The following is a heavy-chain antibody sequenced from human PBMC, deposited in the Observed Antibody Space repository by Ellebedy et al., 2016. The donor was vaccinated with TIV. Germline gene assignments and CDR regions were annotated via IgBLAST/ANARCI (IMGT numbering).Heavy chain of an antibody. CDR3: AREHLPFSGYGYGGY. CDR2: ISYDGSNK. D-gene: IGHD5-12*01. Sequence: GESLKISCAASGFTFSSYAMHWVRQAPGKGLEWVAVISYDGSNKYYADSVKGRFTISRDNSKNTLYLQMNSLRAEDTAVYYCAREHLPFSGYGYGGYWGQGTLVTVSS. CDR1: GFTFSSYA. J-gene: IGHJ4*02. V-gene: IGHV3-30-3*01.